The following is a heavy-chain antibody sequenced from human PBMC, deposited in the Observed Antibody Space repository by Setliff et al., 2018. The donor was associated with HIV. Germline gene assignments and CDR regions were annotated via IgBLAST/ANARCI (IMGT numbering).Heavy chain of an antibody. V-gene: IGHV1-3*01. CDR1: GYTFTTYS. Sequence: ASVKVSCKASGYTFTTYSIHWVRHAPGQSLEWMGWINVGKGDTKYSQELQGRITLTTDTSANTAYMELSRLRSDDTAVYFCARGALLAVFDFDHWGHGTLVTVSS. J-gene: IGHJ4*01. D-gene: IGHD2-21*01. CDR3: ARGALLAVFDFDH. CDR2: INVGKGDT.